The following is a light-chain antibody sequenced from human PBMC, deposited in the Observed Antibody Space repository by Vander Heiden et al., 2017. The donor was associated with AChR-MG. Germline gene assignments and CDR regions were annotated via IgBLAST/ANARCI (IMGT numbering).Light chain of an antibody. V-gene: IGLV1-44*01. Sequence: QSVLTQPPSASGTPGLRVTLSCSGSEPTIGRNAVSWYMQVPGTAPRLLIYSDSRRPSGVPERFSGSKSGTTAFLAISGLQSEDEADFFCSAWDDGLSASVFGGGTKLTVL. CDR1: EPTIGRNA. CDR3: SAWDDGLSASV. J-gene: IGLJ3*02. CDR2: SDS.